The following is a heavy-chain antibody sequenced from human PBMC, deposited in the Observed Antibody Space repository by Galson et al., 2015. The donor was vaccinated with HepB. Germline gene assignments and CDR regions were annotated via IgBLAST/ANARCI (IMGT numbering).Heavy chain of an antibody. CDR1: GFTFSYS. Sequence: SLRLSCAASGFTFSYSMNWVRQAPGKGLEWVSYINTVCTAIYYADSVKGRFTISGDNDRNSLYLQMNSLRAEDTAVYYCARGVMRLVDYWGQGTLVTVSS. V-gene: IGHV3-48*01. D-gene: IGHD3-16*01. CDR3: ARGVMRLVDY. J-gene: IGHJ4*02. CDR2: INTVCTAI.